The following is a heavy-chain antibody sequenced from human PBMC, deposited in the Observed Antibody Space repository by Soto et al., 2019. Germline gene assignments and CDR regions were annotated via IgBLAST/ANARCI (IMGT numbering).Heavy chain of an antibody. V-gene: IGHV4-34*01. J-gene: IGHJ4*02. CDR3: ARREQWLVPPFDY. D-gene: IGHD6-19*01. Sequence: QVQLQQWGAGLLKPSETLSLTCAVYGGSFSGYYWSWIRQPPGKGLEWIGEINHSGSTNYNPSLKSRVPISVDTSKNQFSLKLSSVTAADTAVYYCARREQWLVPPFDYWGQGTLVTVSS. CDR2: INHSGST. CDR1: GGSFSGYY.